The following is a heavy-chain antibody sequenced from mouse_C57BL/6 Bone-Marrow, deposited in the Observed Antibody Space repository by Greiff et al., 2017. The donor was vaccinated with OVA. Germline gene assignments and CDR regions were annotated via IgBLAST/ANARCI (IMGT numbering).Heavy chain of an antibody. J-gene: IGHJ3*01. V-gene: IGHV1-7*01. D-gene: IGHD2-5*01. CDR3: ARWRGYYSNSFAY. CDR1: GYTFTSYW. CDR2: INPSSGYT. Sequence: QVQLQQSGAELAKPGASVKLSCKASGYTFTSYWMHWVKQRPGQGLEWIGYINPSSGYTKYNQKFKGKATLTVDKSSSTAYMELNSLTSEDSAVYYCARWRGYYSNSFAYWGQGTLVTVSA.